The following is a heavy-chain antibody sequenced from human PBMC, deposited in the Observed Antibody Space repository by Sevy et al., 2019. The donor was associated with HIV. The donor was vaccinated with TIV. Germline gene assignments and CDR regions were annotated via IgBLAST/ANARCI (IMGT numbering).Heavy chain of an antibody. CDR1: GYTLTEFS. J-gene: IGHJ4*02. D-gene: IGHD3-22*01. Sequence: ASVKVSCKISGYTLTEFSMHWVRQVPGKGLEWMGSFDPEDAKTIYAQKFQGRVTMTEDTSTDTAYMELRSLRSEDTAMYYCAITREYYSDSSRYFDYWGQGTLVTVSS. V-gene: IGHV1-24*01. CDR2: FDPEDAKT. CDR3: AITREYYSDSSRYFDY.